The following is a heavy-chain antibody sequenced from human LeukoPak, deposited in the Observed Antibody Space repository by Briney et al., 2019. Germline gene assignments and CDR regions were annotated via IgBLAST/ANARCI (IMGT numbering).Heavy chain of an antibody. CDR3: ARELVSSGTGYFDL. V-gene: IGHV3-23*01. CDR2: ITGSTTWT. CDR1: GFTFRNFG. Sequence: GGSLRLSCTASGFTFRNFGMTWVRQAPGKGLQWVSGITGSTTWTYYAASVKGRFTVSRDNSQNTLHLQMNSLRADDTAVYYCARELVSSGTGYFDLWGRGTLVTVSS. D-gene: IGHD3-10*02. J-gene: IGHJ2*01.